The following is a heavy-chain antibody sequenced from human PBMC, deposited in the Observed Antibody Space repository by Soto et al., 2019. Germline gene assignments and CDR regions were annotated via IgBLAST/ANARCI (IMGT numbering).Heavy chain of an antibody. CDR1: GGSISSGGDY. Sequence: SETLSLTGTVSGGSISSGGDYWSWNRQHPGKGLEWIGYIYYSGSTYYTPSLKSRVTISVDTSKNQFSLKLSSVTAADTAVYYCARDHINYYGSGTSDYWGQGTLVTVSS. CDR3: ARDHINYYGSGTSDY. CDR2: IYYSGST. J-gene: IGHJ4*02. V-gene: IGHV4-31*03. D-gene: IGHD3-10*01.